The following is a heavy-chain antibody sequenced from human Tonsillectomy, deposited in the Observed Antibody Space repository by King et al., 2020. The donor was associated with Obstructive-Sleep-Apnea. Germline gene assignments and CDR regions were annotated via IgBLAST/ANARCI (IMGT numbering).Heavy chain of an antibody. CDR3: AKDKSYSGYDLLFDY. CDR2: ISWNSGSI. J-gene: IGHJ4*02. Sequence: DVQLVESGGGLVQPGRSLRLSCAASGFTFDDYAMHWVRQAPGKGLEWVSGISWNSGSIGYADSVKGRFTISRDNAKNYLSLQMNSLRAEDTALYYCAKDKSYSGYDLLFDYGGQGTLVTVSS. V-gene: IGHV3-9*01. D-gene: IGHD5-12*01. CDR1: GFTFDDYA.